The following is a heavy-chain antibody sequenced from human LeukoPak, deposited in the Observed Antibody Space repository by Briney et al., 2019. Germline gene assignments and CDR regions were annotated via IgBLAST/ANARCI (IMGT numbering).Heavy chain of an antibody. V-gene: IGHV3-23*01. J-gene: IGHJ4*02. Sequence: PGGSLRLSCLASGFTFSNYAMSWVRQAPGKGLEWVSPISGSGAATYYADSVKGRFTISRDNSKNTLYLQMNSLRPEDTAVYYCAKAKEITMVRGVLDYWGQGTLVTVSS. CDR1: GFTFSNYA. CDR2: ISGSGAAT. D-gene: IGHD3-10*01. CDR3: AKAKEITMVRGVLDY.